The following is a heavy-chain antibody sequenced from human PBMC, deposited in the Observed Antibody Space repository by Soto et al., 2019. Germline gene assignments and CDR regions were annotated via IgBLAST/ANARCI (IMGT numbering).Heavy chain of an antibody. V-gene: IGHV4-34*01. CDR2: INHNGST. Sequence: SETLSLTCAVYGGSFSGYYWSWIRQPPGKGLEWIGEINHNGSTNYNPSLKSRVTISVDASKNQFSLKLSSVTAADTAVYYCASPASYDFWSGYYIWGQGTLVTVSS. CDR3: ASPASYDFWSGYYI. CDR1: GGSFSGYY. D-gene: IGHD3-3*01. J-gene: IGHJ4*02.